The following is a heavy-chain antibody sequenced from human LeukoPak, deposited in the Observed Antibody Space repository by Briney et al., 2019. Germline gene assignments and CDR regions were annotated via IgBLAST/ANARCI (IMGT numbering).Heavy chain of an antibody. CDR1: GFTVSGNY. J-gene: IGHJ3*02. D-gene: IGHD1-26*01. CDR2: IYSGGTT. V-gene: IGHV3-53*05. CDR3: AKDISLGAMAADAFDI. Sequence: GGSLRLSCAVSGFTVSGNYMSWVRQAPGKGLEWVSLIYSGGTTYYADSVKGRFTISRDNSKNTLYLQMNSLRAEDTAVYYCAKDISLGAMAADAFDIWGQGTMVTVSS.